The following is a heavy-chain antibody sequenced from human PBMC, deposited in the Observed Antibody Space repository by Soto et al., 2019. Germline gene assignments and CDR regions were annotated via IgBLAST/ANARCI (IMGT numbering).Heavy chain of an antibody. J-gene: IGHJ5*02. CDR3: ARGLRYFDWLRGKNWFDP. V-gene: IGHV4-34*01. D-gene: IGHD3-9*01. CDR2: INHSGST. Sequence: SETLSLTCAVYGGSFSCYYWSWIRQPPGKGLEWIGEINHSGSTNYNPSLKSRVTISVDTSKNQFSLKLSSVTAADTAVYYCARGLRYFDWLRGKNWFDPWGQGTLVTVSS. CDR1: GGSFSCYY.